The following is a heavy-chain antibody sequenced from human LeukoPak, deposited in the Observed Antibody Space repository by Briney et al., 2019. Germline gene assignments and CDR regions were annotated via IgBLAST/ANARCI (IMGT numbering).Heavy chain of an antibody. CDR3: ARGDPYGSGSYPVDY. CDR2: INPNNGDT. J-gene: IGHJ4*02. D-gene: IGHD3-10*01. CDR1: VYTFIGYN. Sequence: ASVKVSCKASVYTFIGYNMHWLRQAPGQGLEWMGWINPNNGDTKYAQKFQGRVTLTRDTPVNTAYMELSRLRSDDTAVYYCARGDPYGSGSYPVDYWGQGTLVTVSS. V-gene: IGHV1-2*02.